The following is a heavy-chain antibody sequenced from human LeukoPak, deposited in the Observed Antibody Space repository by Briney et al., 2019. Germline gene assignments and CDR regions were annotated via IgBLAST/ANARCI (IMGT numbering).Heavy chain of an antibody. CDR3: ARLIVGGTSPDY. V-gene: IGHV5-10-1*01. CDR2: IDPSDSYT. CDR1: GYSFNTYW. D-gene: IGHD1-26*01. J-gene: IGHJ4*02. Sequence: GESLKISCKGSGYSFNTYWITWVRQMPGKGLEWMGRIDPSDSYTNSSPSFQGHVTISADRSISTAYLQWSSLKASDTAMYYCARLIVGGTSPDYWGQGTLVTVSS.